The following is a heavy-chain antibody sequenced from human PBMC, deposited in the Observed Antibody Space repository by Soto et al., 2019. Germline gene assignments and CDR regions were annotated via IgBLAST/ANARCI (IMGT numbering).Heavy chain of an antibody. CDR2: ISAYNGNT. V-gene: IGHV1-18*04. CDR1: GYTFTSYG. J-gene: IGHJ5*02. CDR3: VRAGGSTSCYSCRLDP. Sequence: ASVKVSCKASGYTFTSYGISWVRQAPGQGLEWMGWISAYNGNTNYAQKLQGRVTMTTDTSTSTAYMELRSLRSDDTAVYYCVRAGGSTSCYSCRLDPWGQGNLVTVSS. D-gene: IGHD2-2*01.